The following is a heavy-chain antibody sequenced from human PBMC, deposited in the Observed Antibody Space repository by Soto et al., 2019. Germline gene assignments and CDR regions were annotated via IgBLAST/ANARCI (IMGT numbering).Heavy chain of an antibody. J-gene: IGHJ4*02. CDR2: MNPNSGNT. CDR1: GYTFTSYD. Sequence: QVQLVQSGAEVKKPGASVKVSCKASGYTFTSYDINWVRQATGQGLEWMGWMNPNSGNTGYAQKFQGRVTMTRNTSISTAYMELSSLKTEDTAVYYCARGHAAAGAFDYWGQGTLATVSS. V-gene: IGHV1-8*01. CDR3: ARGHAAAGAFDY. D-gene: IGHD6-13*01.